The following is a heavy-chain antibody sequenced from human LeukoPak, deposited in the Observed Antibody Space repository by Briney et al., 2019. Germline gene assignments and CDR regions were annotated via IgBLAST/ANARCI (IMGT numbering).Heavy chain of an antibody. CDR1: GSTFSSYS. J-gene: IGHJ4*02. Sequence: GGSLRLSCAASGSTFSSYSMSWVRQAPGKGLEWVSGISGSGGSTYYADSVKGRFTISRDNSKNTLYLQMNSLRAEDTAVYYCAKEASIVWFGELLYPVYFDYWGQGTLVTVSS. CDR2: ISGSGGST. D-gene: IGHD3-10*01. CDR3: AKEASIVWFGELLYPVYFDY. V-gene: IGHV3-23*01.